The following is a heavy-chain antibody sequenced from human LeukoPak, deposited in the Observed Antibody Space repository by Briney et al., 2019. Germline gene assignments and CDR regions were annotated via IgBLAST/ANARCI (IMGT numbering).Heavy chain of an antibody. J-gene: IGHJ4*02. Sequence: GGSLSLSCAASGFTFCQYWMMWVRQAPGRGAEGLGPANAEAVCAGHAAAVKGRFTITNDNARDSLYLQMNSLSVDDTAVYYCARGSYGYNSLDDWGQGTLVTISS. CDR3: ARGSYGYNSLDD. V-gene: IGHV3-7*01. CDR2: ANAEAVCA. D-gene: IGHD5-24*01. CDR1: GFTFCQYW.